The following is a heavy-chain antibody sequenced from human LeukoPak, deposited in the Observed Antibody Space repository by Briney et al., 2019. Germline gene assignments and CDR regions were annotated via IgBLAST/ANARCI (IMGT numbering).Heavy chain of an antibody. CDR2: IYHSGST. J-gene: IGHJ5*02. CDR1: GGSISSYY. V-gene: IGHV4-59*12. D-gene: IGHD2/OR15-2a*01. CDR3: ARVYPGFDP. Sequence: SETLSLTCTVSGGSISSYYWSWIRQPPGKGLEWIGYIYHSGSTYYNPSLKSRVTISVDRSKNQFSLKLSSVTAADTAVYYCARVYPGFDPWGQGTLVTVSS.